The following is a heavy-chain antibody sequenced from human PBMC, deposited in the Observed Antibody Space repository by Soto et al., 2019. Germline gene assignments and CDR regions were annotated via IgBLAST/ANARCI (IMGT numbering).Heavy chain of an antibody. J-gene: IGHJ5*02. CDR3: ARVRFSSSGHPSWFDP. CDR2: IYYSGST. V-gene: IGHV4-31*03. D-gene: IGHD6-13*01. CDR1: GGSISSGGYY. Sequence: PSETLSLTCTVSGGSISSGGYYWSWIRQHPGKGLEWIGYIYYSGSTYYNPSLKSRVTISVDTSKNQFSLKLSSVTAADTAVYYCARVRFSSSGHPSWFDPWGQGTLVTVSS.